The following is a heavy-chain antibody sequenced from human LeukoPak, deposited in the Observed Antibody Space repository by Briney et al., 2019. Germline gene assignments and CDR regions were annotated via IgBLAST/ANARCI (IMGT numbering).Heavy chain of an antibody. CDR2: ISGGGDST. D-gene: IGHD1-26*01. J-gene: IGHJ4*02. V-gene: IGHV3-23*01. Sequence: PGGSLRLSCAASGFTFSSYTMNWVRQAPGKGLEWVSAISGGGDSTYYAGSVKGRFTISRDNSKNTLYLQMNSLRAEDTAVYYCAKDRARGGATDFGYWGQGTLVTVSS. CDR1: GFTFSSYT. CDR3: AKDRARGGATDFGY.